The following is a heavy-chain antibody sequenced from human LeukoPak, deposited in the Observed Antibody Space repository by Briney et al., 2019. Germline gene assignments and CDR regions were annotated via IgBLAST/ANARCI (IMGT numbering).Heavy chain of an antibody. CDR1: GYTFTSYG. CDR3: ARAFSSTSRGWFDP. J-gene: IGHJ5*02. Sequence: ASVKVSCKASGYTFTSYGISWVRQAPGQELEWMGWISAYNGNTNYAQKLQGRVTMTTDTSTSTAYMELRSLRSDDTAVYYCARAFSSTSRGWFDPWGQGTLVTVSS. V-gene: IGHV1-18*01. D-gene: IGHD2-2*01. CDR2: ISAYNGNT.